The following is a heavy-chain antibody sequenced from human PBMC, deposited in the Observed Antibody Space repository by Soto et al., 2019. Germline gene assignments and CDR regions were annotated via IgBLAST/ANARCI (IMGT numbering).Heavy chain of an antibody. CDR1: GGSFSGYY. Sequence: QVQLQQWGAGLLKPSETLSLTCAVYGGSFSGYYWSWIRQPPGKGLEWIGEINHSGSTNYNPSLKSRVTISVDTSKNQFPLKLSSVTAADTAVYYCARADCSSTSCSVLGYWGQGTLVTVSS. CDR3: ARADCSSTSCSVLGY. J-gene: IGHJ4*02. D-gene: IGHD2-2*01. CDR2: INHSGST. V-gene: IGHV4-34*01.